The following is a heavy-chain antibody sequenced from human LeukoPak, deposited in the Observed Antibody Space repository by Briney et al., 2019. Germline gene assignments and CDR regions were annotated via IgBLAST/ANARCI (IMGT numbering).Heavy chain of an antibody. J-gene: IGHJ4*02. V-gene: IGHV4-59*01. D-gene: IGHD6-25*01. Sequence: SETLSLTCTVSGGSISSYYWSWIRQPPAKGLEGIGYIYYSGSTNYNPSLKSRVTISVDTSKNQCSLKLGSVNAAGTAVYFCARGKAAVDYWGQGTLVTVSS. CDR1: GGSISSYY. CDR3: ARGKAAVDY. CDR2: IYYSGST.